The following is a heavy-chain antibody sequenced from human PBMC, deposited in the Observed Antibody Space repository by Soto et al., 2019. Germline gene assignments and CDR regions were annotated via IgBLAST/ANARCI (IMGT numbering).Heavy chain of an antibody. J-gene: IGHJ5*02. CDR3: ARGQRFSDWFDP. D-gene: IGHD3-3*01. Sequence: QVQLQESGPGLVKPSETLSLNCTVTGGTISGYYWTWIRQSAGGGLEWIGRIYSSGSTNYNPSLKSRVPISLDTSMNHFSLWLSSVTAADTAVYYCARGQRFSDWFDPWGQGTLVTVSS. CDR1: GGTISGYY. CDR2: IYSSGST. V-gene: IGHV4-4*07.